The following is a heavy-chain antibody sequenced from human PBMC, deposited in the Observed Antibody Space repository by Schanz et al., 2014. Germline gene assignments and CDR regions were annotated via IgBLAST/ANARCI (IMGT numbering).Heavy chain of an antibody. CDR2: IYSGVST. Sequence: EVQLLESGGGVVQPGRSQRLSCAASGFIVSSTYMTWVRQAPGKGLEWVSIIYSGVSTYYADSVKGRFTISRDNSQNTLYLEMNTRRTEDTAVYSCAKELNRRGGQTNFYYYYGMDVWGQGTTVTVSS. CDR1: GFIVSSTY. V-gene: IGHV3-66*01. J-gene: IGHJ6*02. D-gene: IGHD5-12*01. CDR3: AKELNRRGGQTNFYYYYGMDV.